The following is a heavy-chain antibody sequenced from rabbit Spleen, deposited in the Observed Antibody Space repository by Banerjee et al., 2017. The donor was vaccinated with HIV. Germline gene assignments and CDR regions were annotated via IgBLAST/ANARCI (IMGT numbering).Heavy chain of an antibody. J-gene: IGHJ4*01. CDR2: IYGGSSGSS. D-gene: IGHD2-1*01. V-gene: IGHV1S40*01. CDR1: GFTISSSYY. Sequence: QSLEESGGGLVQPEGSLALTCKASGFTISSSYYMCWVRQAPGKGLECIACIYGGSSGSSFSASWAKGRFTISQTSSTTVTLHMTSLTAADTATYFCARGSAAMTMVITGFYFNLWGPGTLVTVS. CDR3: ARGSAAMTMVITGFYFNL.